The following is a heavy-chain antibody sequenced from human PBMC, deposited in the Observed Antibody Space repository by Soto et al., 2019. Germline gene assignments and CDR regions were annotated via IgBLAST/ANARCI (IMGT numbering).Heavy chain of an antibody. Sequence: SVKVSCKASGGTFSTYAISWVRQAPGQGLEWMGGIIPIFGTASYAQNFQGRVTITADESTSTAYMELSSLRSEDTAVYYCTRGAAAGDYHCHGLDIWGQGTTVTVSS. CDR2: IIPIFGTA. J-gene: IGHJ6*02. V-gene: IGHV1-69*13. CDR3: TRGAAAGDYHCHGLDI. CDR1: GGTFSTYA. D-gene: IGHD6-13*01.